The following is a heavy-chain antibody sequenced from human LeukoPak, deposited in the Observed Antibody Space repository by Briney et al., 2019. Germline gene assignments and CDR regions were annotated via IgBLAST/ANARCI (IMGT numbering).Heavy chain of an antibody. Sequence: GESLKISCKGSGYSFTSYWIGWVRQMPGKGLEWMGIIYPGDSDTRYSPSFQGQVTISADKSISTAYLQWSSLKASDTAMYYCARLYDSSGYSRYYFDYWGQGTLVTVSS. V-gene: IGHV5-51*01. J-gene: IGHJ4*02. D-gene: IGHD3-22*01. CDR2: IYPGDSDT. CDR3: ARLYDSSGYSRYYFDY. CDR1: GYSFTSYW.